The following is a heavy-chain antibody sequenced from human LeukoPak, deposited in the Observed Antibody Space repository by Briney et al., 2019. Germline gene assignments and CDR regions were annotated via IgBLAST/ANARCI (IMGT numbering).Heavy chain of an antibody. Sequence: GGSLRLSCAASGFTFSSYSMNWVRQAPGKGLEWVSSIGSSSSYIYYADSVKGRFTISRDNAKNSLYLQMNSLRAEDTAVYYCARGVGYYDSSGTIDFWGQGTLVTVSS. D-gene: IGHD3-22*01. V-gene: IGHV3-21*01. CDR3: ARGVGYYDSSGTIDF. CDR1: GFTFSSYS. J-gene: IGHJ4*02. CDR2: IGSSSSYI.